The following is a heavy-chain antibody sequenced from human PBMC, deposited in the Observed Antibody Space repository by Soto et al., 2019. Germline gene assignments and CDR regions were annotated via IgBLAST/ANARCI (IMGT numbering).Heavy chain of an antibody. Sequence: EVQLLESGGGLVQPGGSLRLSCAASGFTFSSYAMSWVRQAPGKGLEWVSAISGSGGSTYYADSVKGRFTISRDNSKNTLNLQMNSLRAEDTAVDYCAKSFAIGAIAVAGFDYWGQGTLVTVSS. J-gene: IGHJ4*02. D-gene: IGHD6-19*01. CDR1: GFTFSSYA. CDR3: AKSFAIGAIAVAGFDY. CDR2: ISGSGGST. V-gene: IGHV3-23*01.